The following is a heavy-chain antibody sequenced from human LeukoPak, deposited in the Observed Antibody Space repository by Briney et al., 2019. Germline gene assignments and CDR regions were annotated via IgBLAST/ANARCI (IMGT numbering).Heavy chain of an antibody. CDR3: ARDGGDSPLDLRY. V-gene: IGHV3-7*04. J-gene: IGHJ4*02. CDR2: IKHDGSEN. Sequence: PGGSLRLSCVASEFTYWMNWVRQAPGKGLEWVANIKHDGSENDYVDSVRGRFTISRDNAKKSLYLQMHSLRPEDTAVYYCARDGGDSPLDLRYWGPGTLVTVSS. CDR1: EFTYW. D-gene: IGHD2-21*02.